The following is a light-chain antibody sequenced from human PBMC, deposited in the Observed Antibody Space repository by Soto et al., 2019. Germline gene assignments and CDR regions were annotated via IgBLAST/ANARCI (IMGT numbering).Light chain of an antibody. CDR2: AAS. V-gene: IGKV1-39*01. CDR1: QSISIY. Sequence: DIQMTQSPSSLSAPVGDRVTITCRAGQSISIYLNWYQQKPGKAPKVLIYAASSLQSGVPPRFSGSGSGTDFTLTISSLQPEDFATYFCQQSYNIPRATFGQGTKVDIK. CDR3: QQSYNIPRAT. J-gene: IGKJ1*01.